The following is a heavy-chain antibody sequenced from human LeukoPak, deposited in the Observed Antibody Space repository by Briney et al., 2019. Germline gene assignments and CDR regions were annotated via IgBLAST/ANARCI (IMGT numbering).Heavy chain of an antibody. CDR1: GFTFSSHD. CDR3: AREGSSYAPSEPFYFDY. D-gene: IGHD3-10*01. CDR2: ISSGGYTT. Sequence: GGSLRLSCTESGFTFSSHDMNRVRQAPGKGLEWVSYISSGGYTTRYADSVKGRFTISRDNAKNSLYLQMNSLRAEDTAVYYCAREGSSYAPSEPFYFDYWGQGTLVTVSS. J-gene: IGHJ4*02. V-gene: IGHV3-48*03.